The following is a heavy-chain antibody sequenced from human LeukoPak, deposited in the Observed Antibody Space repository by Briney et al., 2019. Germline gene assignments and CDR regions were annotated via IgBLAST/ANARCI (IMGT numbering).Heavy chain of an antibody. CDR2: ISYDGNSQ. J-gene: IGHJ4*02. V-gene: IGHV3-30*18. CDR1: GFPFSNYA. Sequence: GGSLRLSCAASGFPFSNYAVSWVRQAPGRGLEWVAAISYDGNSQHYGAPVKGRFTISRDNSKNTVYLQINTLRTDDAAIYYCAKPYPTLTTSAVLDNWGQGTLVTVSS. D-gene: IGHD1-1*01. CDR3: AKPYPTLTTSAVLDN.